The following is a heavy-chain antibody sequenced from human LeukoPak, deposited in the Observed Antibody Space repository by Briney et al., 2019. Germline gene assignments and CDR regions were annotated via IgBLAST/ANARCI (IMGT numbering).Heavy chain of an antibody. CDR2: IYHSGST. CDR1: GGSISSGGYY. J-gene: IGHJ4*02. CDR3: ALMDDYGDYGPRGDY. D-gene: IGHD4-17*01. Sequence: PSETLSLTCTVSGGSISSGGYYWSWIRQPPGKGLEWIGYIYHSGSTYYNPSLKSRVTISVDRSKNQFSLKLSSVTAADTAVYYCALMDDYGDYGPRGDYWGQGTLVTVSS. V-gene: IGHV4-30-2*01.